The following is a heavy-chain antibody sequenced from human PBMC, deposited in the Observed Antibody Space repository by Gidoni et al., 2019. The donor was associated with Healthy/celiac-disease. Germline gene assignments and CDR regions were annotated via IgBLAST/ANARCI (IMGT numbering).Heavy chain of an antibody. Sequence: QVQLQESGPGLVKPSETLSLTCTVSGGSVSSGSYYWSWIRQPPGKGLEWIGYIYSSGSTNYNPSLKSRVTISVDTSKNQFSLKLSSVTAADTAVYYCARDTGYDILTGYYAFDIWGQGTMVTVSS. J-gene: IGHJ3*02. CDR2: IYSSGST. CDR1: GGSVSSGSYY. V-gene: IGHV4-61*01. CDR3: ARDTGYDILTGYYAFDI. D-gene: IGHD3-9*01.